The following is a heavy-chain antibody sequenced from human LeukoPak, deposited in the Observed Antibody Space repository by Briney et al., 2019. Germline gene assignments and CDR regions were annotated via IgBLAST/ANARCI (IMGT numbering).Heavy chain of an antibody. CDR1: GYTLTELS. D-gene: IGHD3-22*01. J-gene: IGHJ4*02. CDR3: ATVGSSGYFLDY. Sequence: ASVKVSCKVSGYTLTELSMHWVRQAPGKGLEWMGGFDPEDGETIYAQKFRGRVTMTEDTSTDTAYMELSSLRSEDTAVYYCATVGSSGYFLDYWGQGTLVTVSS. V-gene: IGHV1-24*01. CDR2: FDPEDGET.